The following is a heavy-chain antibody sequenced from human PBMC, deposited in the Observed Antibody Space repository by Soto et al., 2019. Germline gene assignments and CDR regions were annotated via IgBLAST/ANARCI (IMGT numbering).Heavy chain of an antibody. CDR3: ARWGPVKVLDY. J-gene: IGHJ4*02. CDR1: GFTFSSHG. Sequence: QVQLVESGGGVVQPGRSLRVSCAASGFTFSSHGMHCVRQDPGKGREWVAVIWYDGSNKYYGESVKGLFIISRDNSKNTVDLEMNIMRAEDTAIYYCARWGPVKVLDYWGQGTLVTVSS. D-gene: IGHD7-27*01. CDR2: IWYDGSNK. V-gene: IGHV3-33*01.